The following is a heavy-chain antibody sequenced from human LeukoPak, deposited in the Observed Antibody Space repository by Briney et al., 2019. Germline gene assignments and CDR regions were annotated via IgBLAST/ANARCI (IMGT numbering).Heavy chain of an antibody. D-gene: IGHD3-9*01. CDR3: ARDIPTGYHDF. J-gene: IGHJ4*02. Sequence: SETLSLTCTVSGGSLSTSNHHWGWIRQPPGKGLEWIGSIHYTGTTYYNPSLKSRVIISVDMSKSQFSLNLYSVTAADTAIYYCARDIPTGYHDFWGQGTLITVSS. CDR1: GGSLSTSNHH. V-gene: IGHV4-39*07. CDR2: IHYTGTT.